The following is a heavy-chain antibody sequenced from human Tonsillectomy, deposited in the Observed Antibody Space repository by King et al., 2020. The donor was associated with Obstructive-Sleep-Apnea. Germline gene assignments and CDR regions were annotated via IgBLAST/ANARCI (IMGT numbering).Heavy chain of an antibody. CDR3: AKWDDYGSGPDY. Sequence: QLVQSGGGVGQPGRSLRLSCATSGFTFSTYGMHWVRQAPGKGLEWVAFIRFDESNKYYADSVKGRFNISRDNSKSTLYLQMNGLRAEDTAVYYCAKWDDYGSGPDYWGQGTLVTVSS. CDR2: IRFDESNK. J-gene: IGHJ4*02. V-gene: IGHV3-30*02. D-gene: IGHD3-10*01. CDR1: GFTFSTYG.